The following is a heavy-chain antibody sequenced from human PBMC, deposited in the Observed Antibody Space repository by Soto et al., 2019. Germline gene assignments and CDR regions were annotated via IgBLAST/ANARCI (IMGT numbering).Heavy chain of an antibody. J-gene: IGHJ4*02. CDR3: ARVKTYGYDY. Sequence: SETLSLTCTVSGGSVSSDNYYWSWVRQPPGKGLEWIGYIYYSGSTNYNPSLKSRVTISGDTSRNQFSLKLSSVTAADTAVYYRARVKTYGYDYWGQGTLVTVSS. D-gene: IGHD5-18*01. CDR1: GGSVSSDNYY. CDR2: IYYSGST. V-gene: IGHV4-61*01.